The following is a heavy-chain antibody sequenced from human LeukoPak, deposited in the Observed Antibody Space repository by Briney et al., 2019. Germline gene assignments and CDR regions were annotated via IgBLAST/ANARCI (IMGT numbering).Heavy chain of an antibody. J-gene: IGHJ1*01. D-gene: IGHD4-17*01. CDR1: GFTFSNYA. V-gene: IGHV3-23*01. CDR3: GRDPNGNYVGAFEFQR. CDR2: ISGRST. Sequence: GGSLRLSCAASGFTFSNYALTRVRQAPGRGLEWVSSISGRSTYYADSVKGRFSISKDNDKNTMYLQMSSLRAEDTAVYYCGRDPNGNYVGAFEFQRWGQGTLVTVSS.